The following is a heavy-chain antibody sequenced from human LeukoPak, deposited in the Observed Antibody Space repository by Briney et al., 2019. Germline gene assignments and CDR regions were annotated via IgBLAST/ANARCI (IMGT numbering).Heavy chain of an antibody. CDR3: ARRRAVPGFYYFDY. CDR2: IYYSGST. D-gene: IGHD6-19*01. J-gene: IGHJ4*02. CDR1: GGSISSYY. Sequence: ETLPLTCTVSGGSISSYYWTWLRQPPGKGLEWIGYIYYSGSTNYNPSLKSRVTISVDTSKNQFSLKLSSLTAADTAVYYCARRRAVPGFYYFDYWGQGTLVTVSS. V-gene: IGHV4-59*08.